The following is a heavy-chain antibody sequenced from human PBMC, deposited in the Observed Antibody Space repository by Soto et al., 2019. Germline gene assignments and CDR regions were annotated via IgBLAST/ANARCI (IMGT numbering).Heavy chain of an antibody. J-gene: IGHJ4*01. D-gene: IGHD3-10*01. V-gene: IGHV1-69*02. CDR1: CDTFSFYT. CDR2: VNPILSMS. Sequence: GASGKACCKAPCDTFSFYTINGVRQAPGLVLEWMGRVNPILSMSNYAQKFQGRVTMTADKSTSTAYMELRSLIFEDTAFYYCATSYGSGYRAFDYWG. CDR3: ATSYGSGYRAFDY.